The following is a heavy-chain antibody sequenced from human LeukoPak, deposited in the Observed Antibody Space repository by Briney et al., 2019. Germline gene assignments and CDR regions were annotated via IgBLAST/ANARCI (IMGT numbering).Heavy chain of an antibody. J-gene: IGHJ6*03. Sequence: PGGSLRLSCVASGFTFSSYAMTWVRQAPGKGLEWIGEINHSGSTNYNPSLKSRVTISVDTSKNQFSLKLSSVTAADTAVYYCAREGSDYHYQYYYYYMDVWGKGTTVTVSS. D-gene: IGHD5-12*01. V-gene: IGHV4-34*01. CDR3: AREGSDYHYQYYYYYMDV. CDR1: GFTFSSYA. CDR2: INHSGST.